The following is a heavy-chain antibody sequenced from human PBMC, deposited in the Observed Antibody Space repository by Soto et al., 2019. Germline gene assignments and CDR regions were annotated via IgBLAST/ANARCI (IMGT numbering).Heavy chain of an antibody. CDR2: IYWDDDE. D-gene: IGHD3-16*01. J-gene: IGHJ3*01. V-gene: IGHV2-5*02. CDR1: GFSLSTYRVG. Sequence: SGPTLVNPTQTLTLTCTFSGFSLSTYRVGVGWIRQPPGKALEWLAIIYWDDDERYSPSLQSRLAITKDTSKNQVVLTMTNLDPVDTATYYCAHIMITYGGVSALDAFDFWGQGTVVTVSS. CDR3: AHIMITYGGVSALDAFDF.